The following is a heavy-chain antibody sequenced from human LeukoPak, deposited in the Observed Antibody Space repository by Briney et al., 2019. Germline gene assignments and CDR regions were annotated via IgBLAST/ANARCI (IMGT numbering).Heavy chain of an antibody. CDR3: ARGRNYYDSSGYYVG. D-gene: IGHD3-22*01. V-gene: IGHV3-21*01. J-gene: IGHJ4*02. CDR2: ISSSSGYI. Sequence: PGGSLRLSCAASGFTFSSYSMNWVRPAPGKGLEWVSSISSSSGYIYYADSVKGRFTISRDNAKNSLYLQMNSLRAEDTAVYYCARGRNYYDSSGYYVGWGQGTLVTVSS. CDR1: GFTFSSYS.